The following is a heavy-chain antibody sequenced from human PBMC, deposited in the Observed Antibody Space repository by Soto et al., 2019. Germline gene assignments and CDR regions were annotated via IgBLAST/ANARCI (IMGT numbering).Heavy chain of an antibody. D-gene: IGHD2-15*01. Sequence: PGGSLRLSCAASGFTFSSYAMSWVRQAPRKGLEWVSAISGSGGSTYYADSVKGRFTISRDNSKNTLYLQMNSLRAEDTAVYYCAKVYCSGGSCYGFDYWGQGTLVTVSS. CDR1: GFTFSSYA. CDR2: ISGSGGST. J-gene: IGHJ4*02. CDR3: AKVYCSGGSCYGFDY. V-gene: IGHV3-23*01.